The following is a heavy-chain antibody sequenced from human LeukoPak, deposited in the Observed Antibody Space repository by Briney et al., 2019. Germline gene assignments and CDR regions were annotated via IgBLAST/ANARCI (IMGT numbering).Heavy chain of an antibody. CDR2: IWYDGSNK. J-gene: IGHJ6*03. CDR1: GFTFSSYG. V-gene: IGHV3-33*01. CDR3: ASGGYCSGGSCYSEPHYYYMDV. D-gene: IGHD2-15*01. Sequence: GGSLRLSCAASGFTFSSYGMHWLRQAPGKGLEWVAVIWYDGSNKYYADSVKGRFTISRDNSKNTLYLQMNSLRAEDTAVYYCASGGYCSGGSCYSEPHYYYMDVWGKGTTVTVSS.